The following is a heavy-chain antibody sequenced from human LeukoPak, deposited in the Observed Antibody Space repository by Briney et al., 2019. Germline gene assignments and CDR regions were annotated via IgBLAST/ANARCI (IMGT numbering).Heavy chain of an antibody. CDR1: GGSISSYY. J-gene: IGHJ3*02. CDR3: ARDRGYHAAGGYDAFDI. Sequence: SETLSLTCTVSGGSISSYYWSWIRQPPGKGLEWIGRIYTSGSTNYNPSLKSRVTMSVDTSKNQFSLKLSSVTAADTAVYYCARDRGYHAAGGYDAFDIWGQGTMVTVSS. D-gene: IGHD6-13*01. CDR2: IYTSGST. V-gene: IGHV4-4*07.